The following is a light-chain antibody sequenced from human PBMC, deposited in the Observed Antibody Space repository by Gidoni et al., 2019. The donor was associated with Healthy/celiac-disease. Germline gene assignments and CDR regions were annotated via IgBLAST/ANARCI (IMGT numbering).Light chain of an antibody. CDR2: AAS. V-gene: IGKV1-9*01. Sequence: DIQLTQSPSFLSASVGDRVPITCRASQGISSYLAWYQQKPGKAPKLLIYAASTLQSGVPSRFSGSGSGTEFTLTISSLQPEDFATYYCQQLNSYPFTFXGXTKVEIK. CDR3: QQLNSYPFT. CDR1: QGISSY. J-gene: IGKJ4*01.